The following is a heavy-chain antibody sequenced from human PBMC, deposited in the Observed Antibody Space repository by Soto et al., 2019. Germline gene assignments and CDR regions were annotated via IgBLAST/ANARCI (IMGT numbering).Heavy chain of an antibody. CDR2: IRTKPNNYAT. V-gene: IGHV3-73*02. CDR3: TGPEDPYGYPEAFDS. CDR1: GFTFSGTA. Sequence: DVQLVESGGGLVQPGGSLKLSCATSGFTFSGTAMHWVRQASGKGLEWVGRIRTKPNNYATTYAASVTGRFTISRDDSKNTVYLQMNSLKTEDTAGYYCTGPEDPYGYPEAFDSWGQGALVTVSS. D-gene: IGHD5-18*01. J-gene: IGHJ4*02.